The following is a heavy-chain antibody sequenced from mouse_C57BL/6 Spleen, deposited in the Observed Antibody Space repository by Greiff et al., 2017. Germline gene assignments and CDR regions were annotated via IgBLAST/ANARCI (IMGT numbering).Heavy chain of an antibody. V-gene: IGHV5-15*01. Sequence: EVQVVESGGGLVQPGGSLKLSCAASGFPFSDYGMAWVRQAPRKGPEGVAFISNLAYSIYYADTVTGRFTISRENAKNTLYLEMSSLRSEDTVMYYCARHPDYYAMDYWGQGTSVTVSS. CDR3: ARHPDYYAMDY. CDR2: ISNLAYSI. CDR1: GFPFSDYG. J-gene: IGHJ4*01.